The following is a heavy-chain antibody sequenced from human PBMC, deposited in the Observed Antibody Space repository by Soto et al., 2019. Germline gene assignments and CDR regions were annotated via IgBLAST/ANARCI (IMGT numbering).Heavy chain of an antibody. J-gene: IGHJ5*02. V-gene: IGHV1-24*01. CDR3: ATLTSFDWFLSQEVVFDP. Sequence: ASVKVSCKVSGYTLTELSMHWVRQAPGKGLEWMGGFDPEDGETIYAQKFQGRVTMTEDTSTDTAYMELSSLRSEDTAVYYCATLTSFDWFLSQEVVFDPWGQGTLVTVSS. D-gene: IGHD3-9*01. CDR1: GYTLTELS. CDR2: FDPEDGET.